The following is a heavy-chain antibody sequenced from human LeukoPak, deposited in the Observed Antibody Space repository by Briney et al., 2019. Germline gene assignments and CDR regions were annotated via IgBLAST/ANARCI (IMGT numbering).Heavy chain of an antibody. J-gene: IGHJ4*02. D-gene: IGHD3-10*01. CDR3: ARGLTMVRGALGGY. Sequence: ASVKVSCKASGYTFTSYDINWVRQATGQGLEWMGWMNPNSGNTGYAQKFQGRVTMTRNTSISTAYMELSSLRSEDTAVYYCARGLTMVRGALGGYWGQGTLVTVSS. CDR1: GYTFTSYD. V-gene: IGHV1-8*01. CDR2: MNPNSGNT.